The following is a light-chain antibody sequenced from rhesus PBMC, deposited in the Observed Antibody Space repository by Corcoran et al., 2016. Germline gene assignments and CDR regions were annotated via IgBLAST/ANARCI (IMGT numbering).Light chain of an antibody. CDR3: QQHNSYPPWT. CDR2: YAS. Sequence: DIQMTQSPSSLSASVGDTVTITCRASQGISNYLAWYQQKPGKAPKPLIYYASNLESGVPSRFSGSGSGTDFTRPISSLQPEYFAIYYCQQHNSYPPWTFGQGTKVEIK. J-gene: IGKJ1*01. CDR1: QGISNY. V-gene: IGKV1S14*01.